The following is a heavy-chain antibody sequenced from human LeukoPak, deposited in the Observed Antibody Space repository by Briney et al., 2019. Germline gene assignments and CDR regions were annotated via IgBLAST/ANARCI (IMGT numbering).Heavy chain of an antibody. Sequence: GGSLRLSCAASGFTFSSYSMNWVRQAPGKGLEWVSSISSSSSYIYYADSVKRRFTISRDNAKNSLYLQMNSLRAEDTAVYYCARDLTVAGFLNWFDPWGQGTLVTVSS. D-gene: IGHD6-19*01. CDR2: ISSSSSYI. CDR3: ARDLTVAGFLNWFDP. CDR1: GFTFSSYS. J-gene: IGHJ5*02. V-gene: IGHV3-21*01.